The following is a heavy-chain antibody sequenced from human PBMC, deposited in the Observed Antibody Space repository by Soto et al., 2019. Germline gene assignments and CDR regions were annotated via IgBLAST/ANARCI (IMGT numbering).Heavy chain of an antibody. CDR1: GYTFTSYA. Sequence: QVQLVQSGAEVKKPGASVKVSCKASGYTFTSYAMHWVRQAPGQRLEWMGWINAGNGNTKYSQKFQGRVTITRDTPARTAYMDLTSLRSEDTAVYSWARTTPSYYYGMDVWGQGTTVTVSS. V-gene: IGHV1-3*01. CDR3: ARTTPSYYYGMDV. CDR2: INAGNGNT. D-gene: IGHD1-26*01. J-gene: IGHJ6*02.